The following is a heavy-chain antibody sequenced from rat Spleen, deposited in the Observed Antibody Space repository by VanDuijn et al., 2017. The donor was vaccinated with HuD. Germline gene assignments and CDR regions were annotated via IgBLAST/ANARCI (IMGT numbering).Heavy chain of an antibody. V-gene: IGHV5-25*01. J-gene: IGHJ2*01. CDR3: ARDSTYASLDY. D-gene: IGHD1-2*01. CDR1: GFTFSNYY. CDR2: ISNGGGKT. Sequence: EVHLVESGGGLVQPGRSMKLSCAASGFTFSNYYMAWVRQSPTKGLEWVASISNGGGKTYYRDSVQGRFTIFRDNAKSNLYLQMDSLRSEDTATYYCARDSTYASLDYWGQGVTVTVSS.